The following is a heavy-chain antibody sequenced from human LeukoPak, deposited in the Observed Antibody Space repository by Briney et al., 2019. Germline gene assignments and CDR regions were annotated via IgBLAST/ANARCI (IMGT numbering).Heavy chain of an antibody. CDR2: IDTAGDT. J-gene: IGHJ3*02. CDR1: GFTFSSYD. Sequence: PGGSLRLSCAASGFTFSSYDMHWVRQSTGKGLEWVSGIDTAGDTYYPASVKGRFTISRENAKNSLYLQMNSLRAGDTAVYYCARVLTVRSGGYDAFDIWDQGTMVTVSS. D-gene: IGHD6-25*01. CDR3: ARVLTVRSGGYDAFDI. V-gene: IGHV3-13*01.